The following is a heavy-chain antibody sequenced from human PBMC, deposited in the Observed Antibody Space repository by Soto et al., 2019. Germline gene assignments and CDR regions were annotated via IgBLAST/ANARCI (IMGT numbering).Heavy chain of an antibody. CDR3: TRAERFPTSWFDP. CDR2: VNHSGEA. D-gene: IGHD3-10*01. V-gene: IGHV4-34*01. Sequence: SETLSLTCGVYGGSFRNYYWIWVRQPPGKGLEWIGEVNHSGEATYNPSLQSRVTISLDTSNNHFSLKMTSLTAADTALYFCTRAERFPTSWFDPGGQGTQVTVPA. J-gene: IGHJ5*02. CDR1: GGSFRNYY.